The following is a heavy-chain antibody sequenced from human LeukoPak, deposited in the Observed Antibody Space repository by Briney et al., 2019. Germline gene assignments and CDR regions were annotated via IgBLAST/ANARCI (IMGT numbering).Heavy chain of an antibody. CDR2: IYTSGST. Sequence: PSETLSLPCTVSGGSISSYYWSWIRQPAGKGLEWIGRIYTSGSTNYNPSLKSRVTMSVDTSKNQFSLKLSSVTAADTAVYYCARAQSYSSALYYFDYWGQGTLVTVSS. V-gene: IGHV4-4*07. D-gene: IGHD6-19*01. CDR1: GGSISSYY. CDR3: ARAQSYSSALYYFDY. J-gene: IGHJ4*02.